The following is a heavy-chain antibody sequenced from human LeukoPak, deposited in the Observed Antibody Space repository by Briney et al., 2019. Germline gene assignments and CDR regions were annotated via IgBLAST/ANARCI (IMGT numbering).Heavy chain of an antibody. CDR3: ATLDQSRTADY. Sequence: ASVKVSCKVSGYTFTDYYMHWVQQAPGKGLEWMGLADPEDGETIYAEKFQGRVTITADTSTDTAYMELSSLRSEDTAVYYCATLDQSRTADYWGQGTLVTVSS. D-gene: IGHD1-14*01. CDR2: ADPEDGET. V-gene: IGHV1-69-2*01. CDR1: GYTFTDYY. J-gene: IGHJ4*02.